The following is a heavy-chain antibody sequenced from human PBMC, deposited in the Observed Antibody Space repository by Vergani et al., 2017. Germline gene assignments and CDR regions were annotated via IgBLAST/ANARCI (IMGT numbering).Heavy chain of an antibody. CDR3: ARDLEGQLVSYYYYYYMDG. Sequence: QVQLQQSGPGLVKPSQTLSLTCAISGDSVSSNSAAWNWIRQSPSRGLEWLGRTYYRSKWYNDYAVSVKSRITINPDTSKNQFSLQLNSVTPEETAVYYCARDLEGQLVSYYYYYYMDGWGKGTTVTVSS. CDR2: TYYRSKWYN. J-gene: IGHJ6*03. D-gene: IGHD6-6*01. CDR1: GDSVSSNSAA. V-gene: IGHV6-1*01.